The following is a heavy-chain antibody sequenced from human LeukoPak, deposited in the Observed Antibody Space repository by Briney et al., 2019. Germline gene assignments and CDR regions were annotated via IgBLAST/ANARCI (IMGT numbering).Heavy chain of an antibody. D-gene: IGHD4-23*01. CDR2: IIPIFGTA. Sequence: SVKVSCKASGGTFSSYAISWVRQAPGQGLEWMGGIIPIFGTASYAQKFQGRVTVTADESTSTAYMELSSPRSEDTAVYYCARDSDYGGTFDYWGQGTLVTVSS. V-gene: IGHV1-69*13. CDR1: GGTFSSYA. CDR3: ARDSDYGGTFDY. J-gene: IGHJ4*02.